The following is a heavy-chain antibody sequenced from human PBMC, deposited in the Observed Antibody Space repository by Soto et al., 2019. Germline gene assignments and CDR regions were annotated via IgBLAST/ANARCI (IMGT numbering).Heavy chain of an antibody. CDR3: ARTGIVVVPAAINYYYGMDV. V-gene: IGHV4-4*02. CDR1: GGSISSSNW. CDR2: IYHSGST. Sequence: SETLSLTCAVSGGSISSSNWWSWVRQPPGKGLEWIGEIYHSGSTNYNPSLKSRVTISVDKSKNQFSLKLSSVTAADTAVYYCARTGIVVVPAAINYYYGMDVWGQGTTVTVSS. D-gene: IGHD2-2*02. J-gene: IGHJ6*02.